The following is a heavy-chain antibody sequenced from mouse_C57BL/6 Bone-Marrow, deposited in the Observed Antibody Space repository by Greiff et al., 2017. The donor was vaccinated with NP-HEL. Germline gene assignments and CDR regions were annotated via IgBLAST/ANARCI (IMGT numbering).Heavy chain of an antibody. V-gene: IGHV5-4*03. J-gene: IGHJ4*01. CDR3: ARKNWYRMDY. D-gene: IGHD1-1*02. Sequence: EVKVVESGGGLVKPGGSLKLSCAASGFTFSSYAMSWVRQTPEKRLEWVATISDGGSYTYYPDNVKGRFTISRDNAKNNLYLQMSHLKSEDTAMYYCARKNWYRMDYWGQGTSVTVSS. CDR1: GFTFSSYA. CDR2: ISDGGSYT.